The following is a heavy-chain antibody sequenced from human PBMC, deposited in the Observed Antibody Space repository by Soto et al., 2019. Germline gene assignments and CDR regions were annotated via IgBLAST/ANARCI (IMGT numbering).Heavy chain of an antibody. J-gene: IGHJ6*02. Sequence: GASVKVSCKASGGTFSSYAISWVRQAPGQGLEWMGGIIPIFGTANYAQKFQGRVTITADESTSTAYMELSSLRSEDTAVYYCARAMDIFWLAILRYYGMDVWGQGTMVTVFS. V-gene: IGHV1-69*13. CDR2: IIPIFGTA. D-gene: IGHD2-21*01. CDR3: ARAMDIFWLAILRYYGMDV. CDR1: GGTFSSYA.